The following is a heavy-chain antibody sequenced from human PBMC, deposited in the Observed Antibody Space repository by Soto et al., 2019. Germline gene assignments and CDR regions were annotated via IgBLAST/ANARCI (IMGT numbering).Heavy chain of an antibody. CDR1: GYNFTRFG. D-gene: IGHD6-13*01. CDR3: GSEGQQLAQDDYYPFTGMDV. CDR2: MGAHSGHT. J-gene: IGHJ6*02. Sequence: QFQLVQSGAEVKKPGASVKVSCTASGYNFTRFGISWVRQAPGHGLEWMGWMGAHSGHTRQAQKFQGRLTRTTDASMNTAYNDLRSLTSDDTALYYCGSEGQQLAQDDYYPFTGMDVCGQGPTVIVSS. V-gene: IGHV1-18*01.